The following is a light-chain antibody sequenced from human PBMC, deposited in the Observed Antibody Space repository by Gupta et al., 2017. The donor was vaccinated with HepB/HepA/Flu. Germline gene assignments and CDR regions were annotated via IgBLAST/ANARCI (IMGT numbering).Light chain of an antibody. CDR2: VNI. CDR3: QSYDTSLSGCV. CDR1: SSNIGAGYD. V-gene: IGLV1-40*01. Sequence: QSVLTQPPSVSGAPVQRVTISCTGNSSNIGAGYDVHWYQQPPGTATKRRIYVNINRPSGVPDRFSASKADTSVSPATTGLQAEDDADYYCQSYDTSLSGCVFGGGTKLTVL. J-gene: IGLJ3*02.